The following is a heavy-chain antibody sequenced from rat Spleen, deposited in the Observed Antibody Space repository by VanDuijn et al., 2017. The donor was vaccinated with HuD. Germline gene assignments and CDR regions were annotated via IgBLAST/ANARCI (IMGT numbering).Heavy chain of an antibody. CDR3: ARHYGGYSEYVMDA. V-gene: IGHV5-29*01. J-gene: IGHJ4*01. CDR1: GFTFSNYY. CDR2: ISYAGSST. Sequence: EVQLVESDGGLVQPGRSLKLSCAASGFTFSNYYMAWVRQAPTKGLEWVATISYAGSSTYYPDSVKGRFTISRDNAKSTLYLQMNSLRSEDTATYYCARHYGGYSEYVMDAWGQGASVTVSS. D-gene: IGHD1-11*01.